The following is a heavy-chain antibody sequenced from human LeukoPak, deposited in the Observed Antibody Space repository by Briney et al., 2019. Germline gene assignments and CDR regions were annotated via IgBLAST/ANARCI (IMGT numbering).Heavy chain of an antibody. J-gene: IGHJ6*03. V-gene: IGHV4-59*01. CDR3: ARLYTGYSYGLNHHYYYYMDV. Sequence: SETLSLTCTVSGGSISSYDWSWIRQPPGKGLEWIGDIYDSGGTNYNPSLKSRVTISVDTSKNQFSLKLSSVTDADTAMYYCARLYTGYSYGLNHHYYYYMDVWGKGTTVTVSS. D-gene: IGHD5-18*01. CDR1: GGSISSYD. CDR2: IYDSGGT.